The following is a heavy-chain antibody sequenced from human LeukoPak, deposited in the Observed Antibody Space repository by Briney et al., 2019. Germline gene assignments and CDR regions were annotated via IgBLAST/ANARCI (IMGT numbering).Heavy chain of an antibody. CDR1: GYSFTSYW. D-gene: IGHD1-26*01. Sequence: GESLKISCKGSGYSFTSYWIGWVRQMPGKGLEWMGIIYPGDSDTRYSPSFQGQVTISADKSISTAYLQWSSLKASDTAMYYCAGHGWFPTYSGSYHEGDWFDPWGQGTLVTVSS. J-gene: IGHJ5*02. V-gene: IGHV5-51*01. CDR2: IYPGDSDT. CDR3: AGHGWFPTYSGSYHEGDWFDP.